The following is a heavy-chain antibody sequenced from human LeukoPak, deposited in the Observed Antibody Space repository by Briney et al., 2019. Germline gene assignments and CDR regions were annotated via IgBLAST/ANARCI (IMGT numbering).Heavy chain of an antibody. CDR2: IYYGGST. Sequence: PSETLSLTCIVSGGSISSHYWSWIRQPPGKGLEYIGYIYYGGSTDYNPSLKSRVTISLDTSKNQFSLNLTSVTAADTAVYYCARRSGVLDSRDSRYYFDHWGQGTLVTVSS. CDR3: ARRSGVLDSRDSRYYFDH. CDR1: GGSISSHY. V-gene: IGHV4-59*11. J-gene: IGHJ4*02. D-gene: IGHD3-22*01.